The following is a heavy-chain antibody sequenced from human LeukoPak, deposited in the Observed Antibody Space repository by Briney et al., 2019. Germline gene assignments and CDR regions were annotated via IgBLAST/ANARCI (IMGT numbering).Heavy chain of an antibody. CDR3: AKNGDRGAYCSGGSCYPYYYYNMDV. V-gene: IGHV3-11*03. D-gene: IGHD2-15*01. Sequence: GGSLRLSCAASGFTFSASYMTWVRQAPGKGLEWLSYISGDSGDTNYADSVKGRFTISRDNAKNSLYLQMNSLRAEDTAVYYCAKNGDRGAYCSGGSCYPYYYYNMDVWGKGTTVTISS. J-gene: IGHJ6*03. CDR2: ISGDSGDT. CDR1: GFTFSASY.